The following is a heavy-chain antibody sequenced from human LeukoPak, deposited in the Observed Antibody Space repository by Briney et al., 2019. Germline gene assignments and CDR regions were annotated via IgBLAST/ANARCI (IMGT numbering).Heavy chain of an antibody. CDR1: GGSFSGYY. J-gene: IGHJ4*02. CDR3: ARDTSGYHY. D-gene: IGHD3-22*01. Sequence: SETLSLTCAVYGGSFSGYYWSWIRQPPGKGLEWIGEINHSGSTNYNPSLKSRVTISVDTSKNQFSLKLSSVTPEDTAVYYCARDTSGYHYWGQGILVTVSS. V-gene: IGHV4-34*01. CDR2: INHSGST.